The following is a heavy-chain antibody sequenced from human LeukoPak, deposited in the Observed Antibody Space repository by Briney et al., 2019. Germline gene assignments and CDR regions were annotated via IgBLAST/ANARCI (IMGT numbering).Heavy chain of an antibody. J-gene: IGHJ4*02. CDR2: ISYSGST. V-gene: IGHV4-59*08. Sequence: SETLSLTCTVSGGSVSGTYYWSWIRQPPGKGLEWIGYISYSGSTNYNPSLKSRVTISVDTSKNQFSLKLNSVTATDTAVYYCARHSGSYYDNYDYWGQGTLVTVSS. D-gene: IGHD1-26*01. CDR3: ARHSGSYYDNYDY. CDR1: GGSVSGTYY.